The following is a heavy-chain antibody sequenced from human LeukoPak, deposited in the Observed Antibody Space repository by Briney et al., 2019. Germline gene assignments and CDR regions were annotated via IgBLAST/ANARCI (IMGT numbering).Heavy chain of an antibody. D-gene: IGHD6-13*01. V-gene: IGHV4-31*03. Sequence: SESLSLTCTVSGVSISSGDYYWSWIRQHPGKGFEWIGYIYYSGSTYYNPSLKSRVTISVDTSRNQFSLNLSSVTAADTAVYYCASLSSSWYWGFDYWGQGTLVSVSS. CDR1: GVSISSGDYY. CDR2: IYYSGST. J-gene: IGHJ4*02. CDR3: ASLSSSWYWGFDY.